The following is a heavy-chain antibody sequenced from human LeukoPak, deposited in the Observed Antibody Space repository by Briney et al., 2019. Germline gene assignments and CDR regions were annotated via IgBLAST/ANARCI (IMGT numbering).Heavy chain of an antibody. CDR1: GFTFSNYA. CDR2: ITGSSGST. CDR3: AKKRSRGPGDFDL. D-gene: IGHD6-19*01. J-gene: IGHJ2*01. Sequence: PGGSLRLSCAASGFTFSNYAMSWVRQAPGKGLGWISAITGSSGSTYYAHSVRGRFTIARDNSNNTLYLQMNSPRAEDTALYYCAKKRSRGPGDFDLWARGTLVTVPS. V-gene: IGHV3-23*01.